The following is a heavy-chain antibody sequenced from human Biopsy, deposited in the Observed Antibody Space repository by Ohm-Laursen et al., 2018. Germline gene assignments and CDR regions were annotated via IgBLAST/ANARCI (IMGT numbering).Heavy chain of an antibody. CDR1: GDSISSYY. D-gene: IGHD3-22*01. CDR3: ARDRGYYSDRTVPGYFDL. CDR2: VYYTGST. J-gene: IGHJ2*01. V-gene: IGHV4-59*01. Sequence: TRSLTCTVSGDSISSYYWSWIRQPPGKGLEWIGYVYYTGSTDYNPSLQSRLTISVDTSKNHFSLRLRSVTPADTAIYYCARDRGYYSDRTVPGYFDLWGRGTLVTVSS.